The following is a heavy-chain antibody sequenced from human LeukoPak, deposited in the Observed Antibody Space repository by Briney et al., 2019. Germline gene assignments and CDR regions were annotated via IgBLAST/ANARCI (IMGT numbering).Heavy chain of an antibody. V-gene: IGHV1-3*01. J-gene: IGHJ4*02. D-gene: IGHD3-16*01. CDR3: ASKPRGESRPFDY. CDR2: INVANGDT. CDR1: GYTFTAHA. Sequence: ASVKVSCKASGYTFTAHAVHWVRQAPGQRLEWMGWINVANGDTGYSQKFQDRVTITRDTSASTGYMKMSSLISEDTAVYYCASKPRGESRPFDYWGQGTLVTVSS.